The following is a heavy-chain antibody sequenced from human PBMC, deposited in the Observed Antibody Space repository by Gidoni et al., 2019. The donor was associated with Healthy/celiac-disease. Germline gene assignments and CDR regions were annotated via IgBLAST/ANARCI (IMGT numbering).Heavy chain of an antibody. Sequence: EVQLVESGGGLVQPGGSLRLSCAASGFTFSRYSMNWVRQAPGKGLEWVSYISSSSSTIYYADSVKGRFTISRDNAKNSLYLQMNSLRDEDTAVYYCARDLAIVATITPYYYGMDVWGQGTTVTVSS. CDR2: ISSSSSTI. J-gene: IGHJ6*02. CDR1: GFTFSRYS. CDR3: ARDLAIVATITPYYYGMDV. D-gene: IGHD5-12*01. V-gene: IGHV3-48*02.